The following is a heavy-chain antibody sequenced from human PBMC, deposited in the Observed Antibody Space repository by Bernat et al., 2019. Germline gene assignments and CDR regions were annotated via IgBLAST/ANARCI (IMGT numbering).Heavy chain of an antibody. J-gene: IGHJ1*01. CDR1: GFTFSNFR. V-gene: IGHV3-7*04. CDR2: INQAGSEK. CDR3: ARAGYCSGGYCGGPSFQL. Sequence: EVQLVESGGGSVQPGGSLRLSCAASGFTFSNFRMNWLRQAPGKGLEWVAFINQAGSEKYYVDSVKGRFTISRDNARNSLDLQMNSLRVEDTAVYYCARAGYCSGGYCGGPSFQLWGQGTLVTVSS. D-gene: IGHD2-15*01.